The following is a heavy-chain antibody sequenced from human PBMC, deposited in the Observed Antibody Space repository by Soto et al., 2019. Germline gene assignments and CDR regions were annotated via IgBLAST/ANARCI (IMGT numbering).Heavy chain of an antibody. CDR1: GYTFTSYG. V-gene: IGHV1-18*01. CDR3: ARGDTVMLRNYYYMDV. CDR2: ISAYNGNT. J-gene: IGHJ6*03. D-gene: IGHD4-4*01. Sequence: ASVKVSCKASGYTFTSYGISWVRQAPGQGLEWMGWISAYNGNTNYAQKLQGRVTMTTDTSTNTAYMELRSLRSDDTAVYYCARGDTVMLRNYYYMDVWGKGTKVTVSS.